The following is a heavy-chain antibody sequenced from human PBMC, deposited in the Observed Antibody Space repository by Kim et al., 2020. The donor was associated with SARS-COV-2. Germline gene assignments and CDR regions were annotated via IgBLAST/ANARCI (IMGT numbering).Heavy chain of an antibody. D-gene: IGHD3-16*01. V-gene: IGHV3-53*01. J-gene: IGHJ6*02. CDR2: IYSGGTT. Sequence: GGSLRLSCAASGFTVSSNYMSWVRQAPGKGLEWVSVIYSGGTTYYADSVKGRFTISRDNSKNTLYLQMNSLRAEDTAVYYCARDLRILGMDVWGQGTTVTVSS. CDR1: GFTVSSNY. CDR3: ARDLRILGMDV.